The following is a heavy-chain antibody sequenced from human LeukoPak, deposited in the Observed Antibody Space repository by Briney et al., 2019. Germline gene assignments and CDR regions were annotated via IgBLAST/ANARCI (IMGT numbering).Heavy chain of an antibody. J-gene: IGHJ6*02. D-gene: IGHD3-9*01. Sequence: PGGSLRLSCAASGFNFDGYGMTWVRQAPGKGLEWVSGINWDGGGTGYADSVKGRFTISRDKAKNSLYLQMNSLRAEDTALYHCARALTGYYYYGMDVWGQGTTVTVSS. CDR3: ARALTGYYYYGMDV. CDR2: INWDGGGT. CDR1: GFNFDGYG. V-gene: IGHV3-20*01.